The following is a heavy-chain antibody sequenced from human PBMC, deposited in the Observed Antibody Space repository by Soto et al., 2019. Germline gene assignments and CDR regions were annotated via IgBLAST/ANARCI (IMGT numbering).Heavy chain of an antibody. J-gene: IGHJ2*01. CDR1: GFTFSSYG. Sequence: QVQLVESGGGVVQPGRSLRLSCAASGFTFSSYGMHWVRQAPGKGLEWVAVISYDGSNKYYADSVKGRFTISRDNSKNTLYLQMNSLRAEDTAVYYCAKGQVTISYWYFDLWGRGTLVTISS. CDR2: ISYDGSNK. D-gene: IGHD3-9*01. V-gene: IGHV3-30*18. CDR3: AKGQVTISYWYFDL.